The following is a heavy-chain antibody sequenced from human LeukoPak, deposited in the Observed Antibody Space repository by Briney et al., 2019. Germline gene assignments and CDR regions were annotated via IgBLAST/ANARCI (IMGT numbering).Heavy chain of an antibody. V-gene: IGHV1-46*01. J-gene: IGHJ4*02. CDR2: INPSGGST. CDR1: GYTFISYY. D-gene: IGHD6-13*01. Sequence: ASVKVSCKASGYTFISYYMHWVRQAPGQGLEWMGIINPSGGSTSYAQKLQGRVTMTRDTSTNTIYMELSSLRSEDTAVYYCARVRVGSWYYFDYWGQGTLVTVSS. CDR3: ARVRVGSWYYFDY.